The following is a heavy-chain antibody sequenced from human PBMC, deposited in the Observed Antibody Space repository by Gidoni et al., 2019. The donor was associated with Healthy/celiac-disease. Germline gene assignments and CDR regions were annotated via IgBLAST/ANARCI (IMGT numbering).Heavy chain of an antibody. CDR3: ARDRLVRGVITQAHYYHYYGMDV. J-gene: IGHJ6*02. D-gene: IGHD3-10*01. Sequence: QAPGKGLEWVSSISSSSSYTYYADSVKGRFTISRDNAKNSLYLQMNSLRAEDTAVYYCARDRLVRGVITQAHYYHYYGMDVWGQGTTVTVSS. CDR2: ISSSSSYT. V-gene: IGHV3-21*01.